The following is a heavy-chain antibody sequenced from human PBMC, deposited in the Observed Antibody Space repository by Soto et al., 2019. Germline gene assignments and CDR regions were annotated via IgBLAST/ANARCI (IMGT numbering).Heavy chain of an antibody. J-gene: IGHJ6*02. V-gene: IGHV3-72*01. Sequence: EVELVESGXXXVQAGGSLRVSCGVSGFTSSDHYMDWVRQAPGKGLEWVGRTANKRSRYTTEYAASVKGRFIISRDDSKNSVYLQMNSLKIEDTAVYYCARAGFGHGLDVWGQGTTVTVSS. CDR1: GFTSSDHY. D-gene: IGHD3-16*01. CDR3: ARAGFGHGLDV. CDR2: TANKRSRYTT.